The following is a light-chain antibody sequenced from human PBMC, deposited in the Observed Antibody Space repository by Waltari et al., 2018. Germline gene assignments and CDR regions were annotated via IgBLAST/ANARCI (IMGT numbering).Light chain of an antibody. CDR2: GAS. J-gene: IGKJ5*01. Sequence: EIVMTQSPATLSVSPGERATLSCRASQSVSRNVAWYQQKPGQAPRLLIYGASTRATGIPARFSGSGSGTEFTLTISSLQSEDFVVYYCQQYNDWPLPFGQGTRLDIK. CDR3: QQYNDWPLP. CDR1: QSVSRN. V-gene: IGKV3-15*01.